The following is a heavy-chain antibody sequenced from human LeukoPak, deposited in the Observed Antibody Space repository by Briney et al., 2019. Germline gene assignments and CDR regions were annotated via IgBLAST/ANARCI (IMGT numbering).Heavy chain of an antibody. V-gene: IGHV3-33*06. Sequence: PGGSLRLSCAASGFTFSSYGMHWVRQAPGKGLEWVAVIWYDGSNKYYADSVKGRFTISRDNSKNTLYLQMNSLRAEDTAVYYCAKDPRIAAMVTSYFDYWGQGTLVTVSS. CDR1: GFTFSSYG. CDR3: AKDPRIAAMVTSYFDY. D-gene: IGHD5-18*01. CDR2: IWYDGSNK. J-gene: IGHJ4*02.